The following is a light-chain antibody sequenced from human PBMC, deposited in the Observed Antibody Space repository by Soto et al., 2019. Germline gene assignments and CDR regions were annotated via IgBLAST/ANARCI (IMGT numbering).Light chain of an antibody. CDR1: QDISGW. CDR2: AAS. J-gene: IGKJ1*01. Sequence: DIQMTQSPSSVSASVGDRVTITCRASQDISGWLAWFQQKPGKAPNLLIYAASILQSGVPSRFSGSGSGTEFTLTISSLQSEDFAVYYCQQYNNWWTFGQGTKVDI. V-gene: IGKV1-12*01. CDR3: QQYNNWWT.